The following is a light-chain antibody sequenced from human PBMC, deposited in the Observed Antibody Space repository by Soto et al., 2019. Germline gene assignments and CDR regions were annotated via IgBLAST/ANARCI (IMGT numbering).Light chain of an antibody. V-gene: IGLV2-14*03. CDR3: NSWTTSPTTL. J-gene: IGLJ2*01. CDR1: SSDIGAYNF. CDR2: DVK. Sequence: QSALTQPASVSGSPGQAITISCTGTSSDIGAYNFVSWYQQQPGKAPKLMLYDVKIRPSGVSNRFSGSKSGNTASLTIPGLQAEDEADYYCNSWTTSPTTLFGGGTKLTVL.